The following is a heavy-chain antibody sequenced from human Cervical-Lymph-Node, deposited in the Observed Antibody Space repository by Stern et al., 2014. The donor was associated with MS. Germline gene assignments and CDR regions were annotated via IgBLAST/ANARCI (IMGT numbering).Heavy chain of an antibody. J-gene: IGHJ4*02. CDR1: GFSLNSRGVS. V-gene: IGHV2-5*02. Sequence: QITLKESGPTLVKPTQTLTLTCTFSGFSLNSRGVSVAWIRQPPGKGLEWLGLLFFGGDKGYHPEPSVLKRLTIPGGTSNDRVVLTLADVDPADTATYYCVHSPARTGYDYWTSYFDYWGQGTLVTVAS. CDR2: LFFGGDK. CDR3: VHSPARTGYDYWTSYFDY. D-gene: IGHD5-12*01.